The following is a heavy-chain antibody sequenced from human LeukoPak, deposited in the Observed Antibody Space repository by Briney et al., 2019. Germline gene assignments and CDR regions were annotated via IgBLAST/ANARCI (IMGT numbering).Heavy chain of an antibody. Sequence: TGRSLRLSCAASGFTFSSYGMHWVRQAPGKGLEWVAVIWYDGSNKYYADSVKGRFTISRDNSKNTLYLQMNSLRAEDTAVYYCARDYGSGRYYYYYGMDVWGQGTTVTVSS. J-gene: IGHJ6*02. D-gene: IGHD3-10*01. CDR3: ARDYGSGRYYYYYGMDV. CDR1: GFTFSSYG. CDR2: IWYDGSNK. V-gene: IGHV3-33*01.